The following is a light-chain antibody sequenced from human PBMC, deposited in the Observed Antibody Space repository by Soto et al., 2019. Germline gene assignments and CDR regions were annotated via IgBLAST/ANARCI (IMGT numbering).Light chain of an antibody. V-gene: IGKV1-39*01. CDR1: QSISSF. Sequence: DIQMTQSPSSLSASVGDRVTLTCRASQSISSFLNWYQQKPGKAPKVLIYVASSLQTGVPSRFIDSGSGADFTLNISSLQTEDSATYYCQQSHSAGKFGQGTKVEI. J-gene: IGKJ1*01. CDR3: QQSHSAGK. CDR2: VAS.